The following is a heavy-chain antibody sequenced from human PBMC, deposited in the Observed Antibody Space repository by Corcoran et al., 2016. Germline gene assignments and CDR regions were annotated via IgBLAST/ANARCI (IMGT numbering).Heavy chain of an antibody. CDR3: AREVGVRDDAFDI. CDR2: IKQDGSEK. V-gene: IGHV3-7*03. Sequence: EVQLVESGGGLVQPGGSLRLSCAASGFTFSSYWMSWVRQAPGKGLEWVANIKQDGSEKYYVDSVKGRFTISRDNAKNSLYPQMNSLRAEDTAVYYCAREVGVRDDAFDIWGQGTMVTVSS. CDR1: GFTFSSYW. J-gene: IGHJ3*02. D-gene: IGHD2-15*01.